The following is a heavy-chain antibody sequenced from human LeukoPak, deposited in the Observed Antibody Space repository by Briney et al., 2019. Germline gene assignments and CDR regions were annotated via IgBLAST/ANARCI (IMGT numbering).Heavy chain of an antibody. CDR1: GFTFSSYA. J-gene: IGHJ4*02. CDR3: AKAYHPEYYDFWSGYYIPLDY. D-gene: IGHD3-3*01. Sequence: GGSLRLSCAASGFTFSSYAMSWVRQAPGKGLEWVSAISGSGGSTYYADSVKGRFTISRDNSKNTLYLQMNSQRAEDTAVYYCAKAYHPEYYDFWSGYYIPLDYWGQGTLVTVSS. CDR2: ISGSGGST. V-gene: IGHV3-23*01.